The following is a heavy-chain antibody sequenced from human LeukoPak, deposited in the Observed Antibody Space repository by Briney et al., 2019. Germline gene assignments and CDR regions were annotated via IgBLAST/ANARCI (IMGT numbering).Heavy chain of an antibody. J-gene: IGHJ4*02. CDR1: GGPISSYY. CDR3: ARLRNNWRIFDY. CDR2: IYYSGST. Sequence: PSETLSLTCTVSGGPISSYYWSWIRQPPGKGLEWIGYIYYSGSTNYNPSLKSRVTISVDTSKNQFSLKLSSVTAADTAVYYCARLRNNWRIFDYWGQGTLVTVSS. D-gene: IGHD1-20*01. V-gene: IGHV4-59*12.